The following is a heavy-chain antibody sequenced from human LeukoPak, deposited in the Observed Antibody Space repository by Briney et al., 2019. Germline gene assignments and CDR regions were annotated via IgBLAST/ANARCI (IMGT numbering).Heavy chain of an antibody. J-gene: IGHJ4*02. Sequence: PGGSLRLSCAASGFTFDDYAMHWVRHAPGKGLEWVSGISWNSGSIGYADSVKGRFTVSRDNAKNSLYLQMNSLRAEDTALYYCAKARSGYSYGYWLDYWGQGTLVTVSS. D-gene: IGHD5-18*01. CDR3: AKARSGYSYGYWLDY. CDR2: ISWNSGSI. V-gene: IGHV3-9*01. CDR1: GFTFDDYA.